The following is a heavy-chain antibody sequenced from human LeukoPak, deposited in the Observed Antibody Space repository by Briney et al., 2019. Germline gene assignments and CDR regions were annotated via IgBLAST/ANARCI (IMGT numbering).Heavy chain of an antibody. Sequence: ASVKVSCKASGYTFTSYDINWVRQATGQGLEWMGWMNPNSGNTGYAQKFQGRVTMTRNTSISTAYMEPSSLRSEDTAVYYCARGTALWFGELLPHDYWGQGTLVTVSS. CDR3: ARGTALWFGELLPHDY. V-gene: IGHV1-8*01. CDR2: MNPNSGNT. J-gene: IGHJ4*02. D-gene: IGHD3-10*01. CDR1: GYTFTSYD.